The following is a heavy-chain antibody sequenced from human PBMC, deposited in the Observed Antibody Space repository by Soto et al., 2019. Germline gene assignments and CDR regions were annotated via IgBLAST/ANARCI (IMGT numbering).Heavy chain of an antibody. J-gene: IGHJ4*02. V-gene: IGHV4-30-4*01. CDR3: ARGPSGDKVDY. Sequence: QVQLQESGPRLVSPSQTLSLTCTVSGGSISSAAYCWSWIRQSPDKGLEWIGHIYDGGTTYSSPSLKGRVTISADTSETQFSLKVNSVSAADTAVYYCARGPSGDKVDYWGQGIQVTVSS. D-gene: IGHD7-27*01. CDR2: IYDGGTT. CDR1: GGSISSAAYC.